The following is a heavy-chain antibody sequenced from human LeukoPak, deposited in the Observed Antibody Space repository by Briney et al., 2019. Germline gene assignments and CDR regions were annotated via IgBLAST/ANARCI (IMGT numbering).Heavy chain of an antibody. V-gene: IGHV3-11*01. D-gene: IGHD1-7*01. CDR1: GFTFSDYY. Sequence: GGSLRLSCAASGFTFSDYYMSWIRQAPGEGLEWGSYTSSSGSTIYYADSVKGRFTISRDNAKNSLYLQMNSLRAEDTAVYYCASNWNYGVFDYWGQGTLVTVSS. CDR2: TSSSGSTI. CDR3: ASNWNYGVFDY. J-gene: IGHJ4*02.